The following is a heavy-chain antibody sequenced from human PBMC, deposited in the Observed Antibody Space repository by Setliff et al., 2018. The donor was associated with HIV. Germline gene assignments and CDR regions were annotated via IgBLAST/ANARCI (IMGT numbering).Heavy chain of an antibody. Sequence: AASVKVSCKSSSFTFSSSALQWVRQARGQGLEWMGWISAYNGNTNYAQKFQGRITLTTDTSTNTAYMELRSLRSDDTAVYYCARDDFTVSTKGDYWGQGTLVTVSS. CDR1: SFTFSSSA. J-gene: IGHJ4*02. D-gene: IGHD4-17*01. CDR3: ARDDFTVSTKGDY. CDR2: ISAYNGNT. V-gene: IGHV1-18*01.